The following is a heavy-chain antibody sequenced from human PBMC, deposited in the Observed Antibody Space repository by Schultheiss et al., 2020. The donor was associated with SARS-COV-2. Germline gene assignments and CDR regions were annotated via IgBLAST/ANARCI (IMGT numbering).Heavy chain of an antibody. D-gene: IGHD5-18*01. CDR3: ATAKEDAFDI. J-gene: IGHJ3*02. V-gene: IGHV4-59*08. CDR2: IYYSGST. CDR1: GGSISSYY. Sequence: SETLSLTCTVSGGSISSYYWSWIRQPPGKGLEWIGYIYYSGSTNYNPSLKSRVTISVDTSKNQFSLKLSSVTAADTAVYYCATAKEDAFDIWGQGTMVTVSS.